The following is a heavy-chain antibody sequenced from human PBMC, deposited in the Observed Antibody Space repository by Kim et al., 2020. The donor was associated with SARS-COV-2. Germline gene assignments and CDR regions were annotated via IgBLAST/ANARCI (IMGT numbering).Heavy chain of an antibody. CDR3: ARGREWLVRRGIGFDI. J-gene: IGHJ3*02. D-gene: IGHD6-19*01. Sequence: SETLSLTCAVYGGSFSGYYWSWIRQPPGKGLEWIGEINHSGSTNYNPSLKSRVTISVDTSKNQFSLKLSSVTAADTAVYYCARGREWLVRRGIGFDIWGQGTVVTVSS. V-gene: IGHV4-34*01. CDR1: GGSFSGYY. CDR2: INHSGST.